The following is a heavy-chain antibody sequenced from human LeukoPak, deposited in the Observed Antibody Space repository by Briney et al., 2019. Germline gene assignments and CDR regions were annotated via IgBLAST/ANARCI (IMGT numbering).Heavy chain of an antibody. J-gene: IGHJ5*02. CDR2: IIGSAVNT. CDR3: AKAQGSSYYDFWRGFDP. Sequence: GGSLRLSCGASGLTVSSYGMSWVRQAPGKGLEWVSTIIGSAVNTYYADSVKGRFTISRDDSKNTVYLQMNSLRAEDTAVYYCAKAQGSSYYDFWRGFDPWGQGTLVTVSS. D-gene: IGHD3-3*01. CDR1: GLTVSSYG. V-gene: IGHV3-23*01.